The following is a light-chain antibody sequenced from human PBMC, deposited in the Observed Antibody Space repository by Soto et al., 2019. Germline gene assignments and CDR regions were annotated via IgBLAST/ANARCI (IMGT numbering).Light chain of an antibody. CDR3: SSYAGSNNYV. Sequence: QSALTQPPSASGSPGQSVTISCTGTSSDVGGYNFVSWYQHHPGKASKLIIYEVTKRPSGVPDRFSGSKSGNTASLTVSGLQAEDEADYYCSSYAGSNNYVFGTGTKLTVL. CDR1: SSDVGGYNF. V-gene: IGLV2-8*01. J-gene: IGLJ1*01. CDR2: EVT.